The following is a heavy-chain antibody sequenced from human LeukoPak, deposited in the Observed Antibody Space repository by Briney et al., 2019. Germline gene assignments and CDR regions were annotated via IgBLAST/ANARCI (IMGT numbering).Heavy chain of an antibody. CDR3: ARDGWAATGVESFQH. Sequence: SGTLSLTCAVSGGSISSSNWWSWVRPPPGKGLEWIGEIYHSGSTNYNPSLKSRVTISVDKSKNQFSLKLSSVTAADTAVYYCARDGWAATGVESFQHWGQGTLVTVSS. CDR2: IYHSGST. J-gene: IGHJ1*01. CDR1: GGSISSSNW. V-gene: IGHV4-4*02. D-gene: IGHD1-26*01.